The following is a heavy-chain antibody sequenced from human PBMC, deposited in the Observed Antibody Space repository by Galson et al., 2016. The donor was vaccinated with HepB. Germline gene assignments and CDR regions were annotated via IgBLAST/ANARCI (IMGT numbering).Heavy chain of an antibody. Sequence: ETLSLTCTVSGGSISRSAYYWGWIRQPPGKGLEWIGSIHYSGGTSYYASLKSRVTISVDTSKNQFSLNLRSVTAADTAVYYCARHSGVSSVTYQGIDYWGQGTLVTVSS. V-gene: IGHV4-39*01. J-gene: IGHJ4*02. CDR3: ARHSGVSSVTYQGIDY. CDR2: IHYSGGT. CDR1: GGSISRSAYY. D-gene: IGHD1-26*01.